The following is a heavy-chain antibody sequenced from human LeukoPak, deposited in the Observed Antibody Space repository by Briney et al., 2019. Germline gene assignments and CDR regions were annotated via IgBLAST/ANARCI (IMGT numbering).Heavy chain of an antibody. V-gene: IGHV4-59*08. D-gene: IGHD3-10*01. CDR2: IYYSGST. Sequence: PSETLSLTCTVSGGSISSYYWSWIRQPPGKGLEWIGYIYYSGSTNYNPSLKSRVTISVDTSKNQFSLKLSSVTAADTAVYYCARLWFGELLDAGFDPWGQGTLVTVSS. CDR3: ARLWFGELLDAGFDP. CDR1: GGSISSYY. J-gene: IGHJ5*02.